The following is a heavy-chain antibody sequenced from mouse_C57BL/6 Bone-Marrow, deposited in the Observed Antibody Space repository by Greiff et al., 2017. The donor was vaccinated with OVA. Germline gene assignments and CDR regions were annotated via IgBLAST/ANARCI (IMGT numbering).Heavy chain of an antibody. J-gene: IGHJ2*01. D-gene: IGHD2-5*01. CDR2: IDPETGGT. V-gene: IGHV1-15*01. Sequence: QVQLQQSGAELVRPGASVTLSCKASGYTFTDYEMHWVKQTPVHGLEWIGAIDPETGGTAYNQKFKGKATLTADKSSSTAYMELRSLTSEDSAVYYCTRSCSNYGDVEYWGQGTTLTVSA. CDR1: GYTFTDYE. CDR3: TRSCSNYGDVEY.